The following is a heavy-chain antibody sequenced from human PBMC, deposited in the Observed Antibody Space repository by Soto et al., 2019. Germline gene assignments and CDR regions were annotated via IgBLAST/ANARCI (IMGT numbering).Heavy chain of an antibody. CDR2: ISYDGSNK. CDR1: GFTFSSYV. Sequence: GGSLRLSCAASGFTFSSYVMHWVRQAPGKGLEWVAVISYDGSNKYYADSVKGRFTISRDNSKNTLYLQMNSLRAEDTAVYYCAKAIEFDSSGYYSDYYGMDVWGQGTTVTVSS. J-gene: IGHJ6*02. CDR3: AKAIEFDSSGYYSDYYGMDV. D-gene: IGHD3-22*01. V-gene: IGHV3-30*18.